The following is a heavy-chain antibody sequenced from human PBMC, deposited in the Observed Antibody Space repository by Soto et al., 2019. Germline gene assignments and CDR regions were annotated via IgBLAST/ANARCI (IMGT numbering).Heavy chain of an antibody. CDR3: ARSGYSYGPNPLLY. CDR2: IYYSGST. J-gene: IGHJ4*02. CDR1: GGSISSGGYY. V-gene: IGHV4-31*03. D-gene: IGHD5-18*01. Sequence: QVQLQESGPGLVKPSQTLSLTCTVSGGSISSGGYYWSWIRQHPGKGLEWIGYIYYSGSTYYSPSLNSRVTISVDTSKNQFSLKLSSVTAADTAVYYCARSGYSYGPNPLLYWGQGTLVTVSS.